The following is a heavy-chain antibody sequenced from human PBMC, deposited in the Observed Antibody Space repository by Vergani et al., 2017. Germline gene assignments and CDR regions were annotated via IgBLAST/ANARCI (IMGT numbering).Heavy chain of an antibody. Sequence: EVQLVESGGGLVQPGGSLKLSCAASGFTFSGSAMHWVRQASGKGLEWVGRIRSKANSYATAYAASVKGRFTISRDDSKNTAYLQMNSLKTEDTAVYYCTISGIVGATWANFDYWGQGTLVTVSS. D-gene: IGHD1-26*01. J-gene: IGHJ4*02. CDR2: IRSKANSYAT. CDR1: GFTFSGSA. CDR3: TISGIVGATWANFDY. V-gene: IGHV3-73*02.